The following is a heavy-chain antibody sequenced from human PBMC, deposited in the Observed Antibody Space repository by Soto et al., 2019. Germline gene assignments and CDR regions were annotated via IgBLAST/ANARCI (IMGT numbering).Heavy chain of an antibody. J-gene: IGHJ4*02. CDR3: ARAYGDYPVDY. CDR1: GGSISSGGYS. V-gene: IGHV4-30-2*01. D-gene: IGHD4-17*01. CDR2: IYHSGST. Sequence: QLQLQESGSGLVKPSQTLSLTCAVSGGSISSGGYSWSWIRQPPGKGLEWIGYIYHSGSTYYNPCLKRRVTTSVDRSKNQFSLKMSSVTAADTAVYYCARAYGDYPVDYWGQGTMVTVSS.